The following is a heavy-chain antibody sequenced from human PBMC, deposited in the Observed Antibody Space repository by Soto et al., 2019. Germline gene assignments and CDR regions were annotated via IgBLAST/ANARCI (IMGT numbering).Heavy chain of an antibody. J-gene: IGHJ4*02. V-gene: IGHV3-30*18. CDR3: AKDRGRYCSGGTCYLFDS. Sequence: ISYDGTNKYYADSVKGRFTISRDNSKNTPYLQMNSLRVEDTALYYCAKDRGRYCSGGTCYLFDSWGQGALVTVSS. CDR2: ISYDGTNK. D-gene: IGHD2-15*01.